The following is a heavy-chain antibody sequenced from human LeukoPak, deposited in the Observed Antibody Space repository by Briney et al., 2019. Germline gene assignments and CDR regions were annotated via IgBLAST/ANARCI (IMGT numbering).Heavy chain of an antibody. J-gene: IGHJ3*02. D-gene: IGHD1-1*01. CDR1: GYTFTGYY. CDR2: INPNSGGT. CDR3: ARVEAFDI. V-gene: IGHV1-2*02. Sequence: GASVKVSCKASGYTFTGYYMHWVRQAPGQGLEWMGWINPNSGGTNYAQKFQGRVTMTRDTSISTAYMEMNRLTSDDTAVYYCARVEAFDIWGQGTMVTVSS.